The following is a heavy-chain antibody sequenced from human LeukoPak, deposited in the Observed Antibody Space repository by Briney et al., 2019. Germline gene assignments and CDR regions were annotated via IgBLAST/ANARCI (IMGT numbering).Heavy chain of an antibody. CDR1: GFTFSNAW. CDR2: IKSKTDGGTT. Sequence: PGGSLRLSCAASGFTFSNAWMNWVRQAPGKGLEWVGRIKSKTDGGTTDYAAPVKGRFAISRDDSKNTLYLQMNSLKTEDTAVYYCAKAPAPIADTYYFDYWGQGTLVTVSS. CDR3: AKAPAPIADTYYFDY. D-gene: IGHD6-13*01. V-gene: IGHV3-15*07. J-gene: IGHJ4*02.